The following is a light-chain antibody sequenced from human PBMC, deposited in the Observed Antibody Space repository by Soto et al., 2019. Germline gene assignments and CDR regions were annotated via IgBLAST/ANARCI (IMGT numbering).Light chain of an antibody. CDR3: QQYGSSPHT. CDR2: GAS. CDR1: QSVSSSY. J-gene: IGKJ2*01. Sequence: EIALTQSPGTLSLSPGERATLSCRASQSVSSSYLAWYQQKPGQAPRLLIYGASSRATGIPDRFSGSGSGTDFTLTISRLEPEDCAVYYCQQYGSSPHTFGQGTKLEIK. V-gene: IGKV3-20*01.